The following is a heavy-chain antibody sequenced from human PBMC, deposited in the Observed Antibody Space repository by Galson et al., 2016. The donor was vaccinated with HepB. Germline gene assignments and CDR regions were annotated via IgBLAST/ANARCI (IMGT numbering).Heavy chain of an antibody. Sequence: PALVKPTQTLTLTCTVSGFSLSNARMGVSWICQPPGKALEWLAHIFSNDEKSYSTSLKSRLTISKDTSKSQVVLTMTNMDPVDTATYYCARKLRFLDYYYGMDVWGKGTTVTVSS. V-gene: IGHV2-26*01. D-gene: IGHD3-3*01. CDR2: IFSNDEK. CDR1: GFSLSNARMG. J-gene: IGHJ6*04. CDR3: ARKLRFLDYYYGMDV.